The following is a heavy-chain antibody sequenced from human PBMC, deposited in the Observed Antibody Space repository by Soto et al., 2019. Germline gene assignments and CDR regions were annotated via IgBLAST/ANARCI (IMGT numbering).Heavy chain of an antibody. CDR2: INPSGGST. CDR3: AREPDYSRLHYYGMDV. CDR1: GYAFTSYY. Sequence: ASVKVSCKASGYAFTSYYMHWVRQAPGQGLEWMGIINPSGGSTSYAQKFQGRVTMTRDTSTSTVYMELSSLRSEDTAVYYCAREPDYSRLHYYGMDVWGQGTTVTVSS. V-gene: IGHV1-46*01. D-gene: IGHD4-4*01. J-gene: IGHJ6*02.